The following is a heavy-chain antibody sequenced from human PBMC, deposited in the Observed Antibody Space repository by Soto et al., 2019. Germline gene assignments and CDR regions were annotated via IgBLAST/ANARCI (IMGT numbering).Heavy chain of an antibody. CDR3: ARGPRESGEWLLFDY. V-gene: IGHV1-8*01. Sequence: ASVRLSRKASGYTFSTYEINWVRRAAGQGLEWMGRMNPDNGNTGYAQKFQDRVTMTRNTSISTAYMELSSLRSDDTAVYYCARGPRESGEWLLFDYWGQGTPVTVSS. CDR2: MNPDNGNT. J-gene: IGHJ4*02. D-gene: IGHD3-3*01. CDR1: GYTFSTYE.